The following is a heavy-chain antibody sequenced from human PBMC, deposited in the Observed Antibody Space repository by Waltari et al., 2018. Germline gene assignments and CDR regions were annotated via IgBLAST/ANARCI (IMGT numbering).Heavy chain of an antibody. Sequence: QVHVVESGGGVVQPGGSLRLSCAASGFTLGHSGMPWVRQAPGKGLEWVAVIQYDGSIKNYADSVKGRFTISRENSKNTLYLEMKSLRAEDTAVYYCAREYSRICFHALDGWGQGTAVTVSS. CDR2: IQYDGSIK. J-gene: IGHJ6*02. D-gene: IGHD6-13*01. CDR1: GFTLGHSG. V-gene: IGHV3-33*05. CDR3: AREYSRICFHALDG.